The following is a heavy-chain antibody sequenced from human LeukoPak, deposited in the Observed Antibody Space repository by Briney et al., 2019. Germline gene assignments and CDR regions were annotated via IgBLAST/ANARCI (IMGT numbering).Heavy chain of an antibody. V-gene: IGHV4-39*01. J-gene: IGHJ3*02. Sequence: SETLSLTCIVSGGSISTSAYYWGWIRQPPGEGLQWIGSIYYSGNTYYNSSLKSRVTISVDTSTSQFSLRLSSVTAADTAVYYCARHLLDRDAFDIWGQGTMVTVSS. CDR1: GGSISTSAYY. CDR3: ARHLLDRDAFDI. CDR2: IYYSGNT.